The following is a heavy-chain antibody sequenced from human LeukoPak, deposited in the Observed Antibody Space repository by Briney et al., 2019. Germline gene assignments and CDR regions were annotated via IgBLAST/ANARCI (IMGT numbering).Heavy chain of an antibody. V-gene: IGHV3-11*06. CDR3: ARERGTYRDAFDT. CDR1: GFTFSDYY. CDR2: ISLTSAYT. D-gene: IGHD3/OR15-3a*01. Sequence: GGSLRLSCAASGFTFSDYYMSWIRQAPGKGLEWISYISLTSAYTNYADSVKGRFTISRDNAKNSLFLQMNSLRAEDSAVYYCARERGTYRDAFDTWGQGTTVTVSS. J-gene: IGHJ3*02.